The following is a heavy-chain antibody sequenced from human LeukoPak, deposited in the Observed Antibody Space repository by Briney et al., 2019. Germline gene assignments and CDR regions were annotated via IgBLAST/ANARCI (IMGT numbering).Heavy chain of an antibody. CDR2: IYYSGST. Sequence: SETLSLTCTVSGGSVSSGSYYWSWLRQPPGKGLEWIGFIYYSGSTTYNPSLKSRATISIDTSKNLFSLKLSSVTAADTAVSYCAREVFGGSVDFDYWGQGTLVTVSS. V-gene: IGHV4-61*01. J-gene: IGHJ4*02. CDR1: GGSVSSGSYY. D-gene: IGHD2-15*01. CDR3: AREVFGGSVDFDY.